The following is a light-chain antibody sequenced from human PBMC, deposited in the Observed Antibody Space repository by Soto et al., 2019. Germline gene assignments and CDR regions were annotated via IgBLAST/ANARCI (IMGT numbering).Light chain of an antibody. CDR1: QDISRL. Sequence: DIQMTQAPSSVSASIGDRFTFTCRASQDISRLLAWFQKKPGKAPKLLIYSASTLQSGVPSRFNGSGSGTEFSLTVSSVQPEDFATYYCQQANVFPPTFGRGTRLEIK. V-gene: IGKV1-12*01. CDR3: QQANVFPPT. CDR2: SAS. J-gene: IGKJ5*01.